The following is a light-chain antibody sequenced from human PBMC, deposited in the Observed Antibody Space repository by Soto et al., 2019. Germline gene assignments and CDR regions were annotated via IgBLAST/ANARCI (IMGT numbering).Light chain of an antibody. Sequence: EIVLTQSPGTLSLSPGKRATLSCRASQSVSSSYLAWYQQKPGQAPRLLIYDASNRATGIPARLSGSGSGTDFTLTISSLEPEDFAVYYCQQRSNWPRTFGQGTKVDIK. J-gene: IGKJ1*01. V-gene: IGKV3-11*01. CDR2: DAS. CDR1: QSVSSSY. CDR3: QQRSNWPRT.